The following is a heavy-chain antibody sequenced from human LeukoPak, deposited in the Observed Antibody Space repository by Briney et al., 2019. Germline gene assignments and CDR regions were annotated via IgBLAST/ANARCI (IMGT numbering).Heavy chain of an antibody. Sequence: GGSLRLSCAASGFTFSSYAMTWVRQAPGKGLEWVSVISGSGGTTYYADSVKGRFTISRDNSKNTLYLQMNSLRAEDTAVYYCARDLTTSSTAYFHHWGQGTLVTVSS. V-gene: IGHV3-23*01. CDR2: ISGSGGTT. CDR1: GFTFSSYA. CDR3: ARDLTTSSTAYFHH. J-gene: IGHJ1*01. D-gene: IGHD6-6*01.